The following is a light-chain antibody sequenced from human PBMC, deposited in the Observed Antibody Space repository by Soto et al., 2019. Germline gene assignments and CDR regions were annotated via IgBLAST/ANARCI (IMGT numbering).Light chain of an antibody. CDR2: EVS. CDR3: SSYTGSSTLLV. V-gene: IGLV2-14*01. J-gene: IGLJ2*01. Sequence: QSALTQPASVSGSPGQSITISCTGTSSDVGGYNYVSWYQQHPGKAPKLMIYEVSNRPSGVSNRFSGSKSGNTASLTISGLQAEDEADYYCSSYTGSSTLLVFGGGTKLTAL. CDR1: SSDVGGYNY.